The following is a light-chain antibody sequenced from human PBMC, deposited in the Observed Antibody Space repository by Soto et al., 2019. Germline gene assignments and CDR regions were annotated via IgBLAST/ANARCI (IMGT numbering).Light chain of an antibody. CDR2: GAS. Sequence: EIVLTQSPGTLSLSPGERATLSCRASQSVSSSYLAWYQQKPGQAPRLLIYGASSRATGIPDRFSGSGSGTDFTLTIGRLEPEDFAVYYCQQYGSSPKFTFGPGTKVDIK. CDR3: QQYGSSPKFT. V-gene: IGKV3-20*01. J-gene: IGKJ3*01. CDR1: QSVSSSY.